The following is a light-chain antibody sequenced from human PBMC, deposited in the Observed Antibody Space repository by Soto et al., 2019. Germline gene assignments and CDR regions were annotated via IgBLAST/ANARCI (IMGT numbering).Light chain of an antibody. J-gene: IGLJ2*01. CDR2: EVS. Sequence: QSVLTQPPSASGSPGQSVTISCTGTSSDVGGYNYVSWYQQHPGKAPKVMIYEVSKRPSGVPDRFSGSKSGNTASLTVSGLQAEDEGDYYCSSYAGSNNVVFGGGTQLTVL. CDR1: SSDVGGYNY. V-gene: IGLV2-8*01. CDR3: SSYAGSNNVV.